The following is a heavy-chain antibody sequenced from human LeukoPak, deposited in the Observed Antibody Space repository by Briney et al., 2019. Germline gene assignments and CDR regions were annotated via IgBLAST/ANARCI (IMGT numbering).Heavy chain of an antibody. D-gene: IGHD3-3*01. J-gene: IGHJ4*02. V-gene: IGHV4-39*01. CDR1: GGSISSSSYY. Sequence: SETLSLTCTVSGGSISSSSYYWGWIRQPPGKGLEWIGSIYYSGSTYYNPSLKSRVTISVATSKNQFSLKLSSVTAADTAVYYCARLPRVTIFGVVTHVDNWGQGTLVTVSS. CDR2: IYYSGST. CDR3: ARLPRVTIFGVVTHVDN.